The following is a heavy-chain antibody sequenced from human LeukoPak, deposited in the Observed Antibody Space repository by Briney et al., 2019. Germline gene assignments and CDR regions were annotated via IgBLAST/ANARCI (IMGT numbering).Heavy chain of an antibody. CDR2: INHSGST. CDR1: GGSFSGYY. V-gene: IGHV4-34*01. Sequence: SETLSLTCAVYGGSFSGYYWSWIRQPPGKGLEWIGEINHSGSTNYNPSLKSRVTISVDTSKNQFSLKLSSVTAADTAVYYCARAPSYIAVAGTLDYWGQGTLVTVSS. J-gene: IGHJ4*02. CDR3: ARAPSYIAVAGTLDY. D-gene: IGHD6-19*01.